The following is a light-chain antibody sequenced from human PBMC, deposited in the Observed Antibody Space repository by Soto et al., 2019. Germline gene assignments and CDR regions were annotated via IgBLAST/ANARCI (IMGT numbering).Light chain of an antibody. CDR3: CSYAPESTYV. V-gene: IGLV2-23*01. Sequence: QSVLAHPASVSGSPGQSITISCTGTSSDVGAYDSVSWYQQHPHKAPQLIIYKGTQRPSGVSNRFSGSTSGNAASLTISGLQADDEADYFCCSYAPESTYVCRTGSK. CDR1: SSDVGAYDS. J-gene: IGLJ1*01. CDR2: KGT.